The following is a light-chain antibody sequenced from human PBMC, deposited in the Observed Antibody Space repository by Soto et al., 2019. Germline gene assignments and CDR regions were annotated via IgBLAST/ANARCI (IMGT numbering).Light chain of an antibody. CDR3: QQFSSYPLT. J-gene: IGKJ4*01. CDR1: QTVRNNY. CDR2: DAS. Sequence: EFVLTQSPGTLSFSPGERAPPSCRASQTVRNNYLAWYQQKPGQAPRLLIYDASSRATGIPDRFSGGGSGTDFTLTISRLEPEDFAVYYCQQFSSYPLTFGGGTKVDIK. V-gene: IGKV3-20*01.